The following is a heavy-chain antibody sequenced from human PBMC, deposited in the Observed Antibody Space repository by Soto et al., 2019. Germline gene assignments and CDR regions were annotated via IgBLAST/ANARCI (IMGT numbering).Heavy chain of an antibody. CDR3: ARLFPSRSVGYYYGTDG. J-gene: IGHJ6*02. CDR2: IDPGDSYT. CDR1: GYRFTSYW. Sequence: GESLKISCKGSGYRFTSYWISWVRQMPGRGLEWMGRIDPGDSYTSYSPSFQGHVTISADKSISTAYLQWSRLKASDTAMYYCARLFPSRSVGYYYGTDGRGQGTTVPSP. V-gene: IGHV5-10-1*01. D-gene: IGHD2-21*01.